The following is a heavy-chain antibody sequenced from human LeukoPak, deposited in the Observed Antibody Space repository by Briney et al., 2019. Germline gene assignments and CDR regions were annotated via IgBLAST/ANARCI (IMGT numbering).Heavy chain of an antibody. CDR2: INHSGST. D-gene: IGHD6-13*01. V-gene: IGHV4-34*01. CDR1: GGSFSGYY. Sequence: SETLSLTCAVYGGSFSGYYWSWIRQPPGKGLEWIGEINHSGSTNYNPSLKSRVTISVDTSKNQFSLKLSSVTAADTAVYYCASYIAAAGTNYWGQGTLVTVSS. J-gene: IGHJ4*02. CDR3: ASYIAAAGTNY.